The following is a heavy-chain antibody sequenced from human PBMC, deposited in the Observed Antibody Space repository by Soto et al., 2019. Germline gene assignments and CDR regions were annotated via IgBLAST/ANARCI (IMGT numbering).Heavy chain of an antibody. Sequence: PGGSLRLSCSASGFAFSDHTMGWVRLTPGKGLEWVSTIFSRFFTGSDNTAYADSVTGRFTISRDNSKNTLFLQMNSLRAEDTAVYYCASGAYSYGNEIRWGQGTLVTVSS. V-gene: IGHV3-23*01. CDR1: GFAFSDHT. CDR3: ASGAYSYGNEIR. J-gene: IGHJ4*02. CDR2: IFSRFFTGSDNT. D-gene: IGHD5-18*01.